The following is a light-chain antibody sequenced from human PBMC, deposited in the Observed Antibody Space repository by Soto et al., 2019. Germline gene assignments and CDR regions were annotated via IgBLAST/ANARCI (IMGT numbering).Light chain of an antibody. CDR3: SSYAGSNNFLVV. CDR1: SSDVGGYNY. Sequence: QSALTQPPSASGSPGQSVTISCTGTSSDVGGYNYVSWYQQHPGKAPKLMIYEVSKRPSGVPDRFSGSKSGNTASLTGSGLQAEDEADYYSSSYAGSNNFLVVFGGVTKVTVL. CDR2: EVS. J-gene: IGLJ2*01. V-gene: IGLV2-8*01.